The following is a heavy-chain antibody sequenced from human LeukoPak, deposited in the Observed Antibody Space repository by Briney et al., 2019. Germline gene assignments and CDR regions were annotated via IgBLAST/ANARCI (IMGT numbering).Heavy chain of an antibody. CDR2: IYYSGST. J-gene: IGHJ4*02. CDR3: ARERVAGAVIFFDY. D-gene: IGHD6-19*01. V-gene: IGHV4-59*01. CDR1: GGSINTYY. Sequence: SETLSLTCTVSGGSINTYYWSWIRQPPGKGLEWIGYIYYSGSTYYNPSLKSRATISVDTSKNQFSLKLTSVTAANTAVYYCARERVAGAVIFFDYWGQGTLATVSS.